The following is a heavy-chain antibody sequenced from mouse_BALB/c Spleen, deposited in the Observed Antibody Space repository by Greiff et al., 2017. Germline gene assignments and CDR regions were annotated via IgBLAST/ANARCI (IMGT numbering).Heavy chain of an antibody. CDR1: GFTFSSYG. CDR3: ARLGYYGSSSDYYAMDY. J-gene: IGHJ4*01. Sequence: EVMLVESGGDLVKPGGSLKLSCAASGFTFSSYGMSWVRQTPDKRLEWVATISSGGSYTYYPDSVKGRFTISRDNAKNTLYLQMSSLKSEDTAMYYCARLGYYGSSSDYYAMDYWGQGTSVTVSS. CDR2: ISSGGSYT. D-gene: IGHD1-1*01. V-gene: IGHV5-6*01.